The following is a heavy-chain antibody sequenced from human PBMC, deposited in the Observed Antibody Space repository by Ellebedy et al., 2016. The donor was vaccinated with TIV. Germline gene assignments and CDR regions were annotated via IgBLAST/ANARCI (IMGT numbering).Heavy chain of an antibody. CDR1: GFIFSSYA. CDR2: ISPQSDSI. J-gene: IGHJ4*02. Sequence: GESLKISCGASGFIFSSYAMTWVRQAPGQGLEWVSAISPQSDSIYYTDSVKGRFTISRDNSKNTVYLQMNSLRAEDTAIYYCAKNRATGSATYDFWGQGTLVTVSS. D-gene: IGHD1-1*01. CDR3: AKNRATGSATYDF. V-gene: IGHV3-23*01.